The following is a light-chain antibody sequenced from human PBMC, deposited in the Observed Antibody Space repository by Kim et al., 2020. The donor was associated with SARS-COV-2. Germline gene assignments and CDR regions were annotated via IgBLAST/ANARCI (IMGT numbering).Light chain of an antibody. J-gene: IGLJ2*01. CDR1: ALPKQY. CDR2: KDS. V-gene: IGLV3-25*03. CDR3: QSADSSGTYVV. Sequence: PGQTARITCSGDALPKQYAYWYQQKPGQAPVLVIYKDSERPAGIPERFSGSSSGTTVTLTISGVQAEDEADYYCQSADSSGTYVVFGGGTQLTVL.